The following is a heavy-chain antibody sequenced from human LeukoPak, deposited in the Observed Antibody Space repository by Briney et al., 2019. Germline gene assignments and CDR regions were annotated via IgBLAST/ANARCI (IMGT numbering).Heavy chain of an antibody. CDR1: GDSISTVSYY. CDR2: FYNSGST. CDR3: ARDQSYGSGSRGMDV. Sequence: SETLSLTCAVSGDSISTVSYYWGWIRQPPGKGLEWIGNFYNSGSTFYSPSLKSRVSISIDTSTNQFSLKLSSVTAADTAVYYCARDQSYGSGSRGMDVWGQGTTVTVSS. V-gene: IGHV4-39*07. D-gene: IGHD3-10*01. J-gene: IGHJ6*02.